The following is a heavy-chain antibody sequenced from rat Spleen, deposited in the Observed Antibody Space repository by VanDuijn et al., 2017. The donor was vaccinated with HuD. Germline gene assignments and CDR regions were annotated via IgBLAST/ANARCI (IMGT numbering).Heavy chain of an antibody. CDR1: GFTFSRSA. CDR2: ITPSGLTT. V-gene: IGHV5S23*01. CDR3: ATAGTRVSRFAY. J-gene: IGHJ3*01. D-gene: IGHD1-4*01. Sequence: EVQLVESGGGLVQPGRSQKLSCVVSGFTFSRSAMAWVRQAPTKGLEWVAAITPSGLTTHYRDSMKGRFTISRENAKATLYLQMDSLGSEDTATYYCATAGTRVSRFAYWGQGTLVTVSS.